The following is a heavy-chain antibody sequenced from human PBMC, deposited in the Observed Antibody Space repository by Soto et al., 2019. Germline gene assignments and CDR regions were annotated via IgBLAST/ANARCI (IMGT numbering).Heavy chain of an antibody. CDR1: GGSISSYY. CDR3: ARLTFDWLKSGYTFDY. D-gene: IGHD3-9*01. V-gene: IGHV4-59*01. J-gene: IGHJ4*02. Sequence: NPSETLSLTCTVSGGSISSYYWSWIRQPPGKGLEWIGYIYYSGSTNYNPSLKSRVTISVDTSKNQFSLKLSSVTAADTAVYYCARLTFDWLKSGYTFDYWGQGTLVTVSS. CDR2: IYYSGST.